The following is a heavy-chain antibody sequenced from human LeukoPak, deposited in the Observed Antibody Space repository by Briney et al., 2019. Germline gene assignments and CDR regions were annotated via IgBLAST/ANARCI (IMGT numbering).Heavy chain of an antibody. V-gene: IGHV3-7*01. CDR2: IKEDGSQI. J-gene: IGHJ4*02. D-gene: IGHD2-15*01. CDR1: GFTFSRFW. Sequence: GGSLRLSCAASGFTFSRFWMSWVSQAHGKGMEWVANIKEDGSQINYVGSVKGGLTVSRDNARDSLYLQMTSLIVEDTAIYYCARDASRGVDFDYWGQGTLVTVSS. CDR3: ARDASRGVDFDY.